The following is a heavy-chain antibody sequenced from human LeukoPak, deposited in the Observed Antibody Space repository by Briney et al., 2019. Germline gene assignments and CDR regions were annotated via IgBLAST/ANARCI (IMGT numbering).Heavy chain of an antibody. J-gene: IGHJ3*02. V-gene: IGHV4-30-2*05. CDR2: IYHSGST. CDR3: ARARAGYCSGGSCYLTDAFDI. Sequence: SETLSLTCTVSGGSISSGGYYWSWIRQPPGKGLEWIGYIYHSGSTYYNPSLKSRVTISVDTSKNQFSLKLSSVTAADTAVFYCARARAGYCSGGSCYLTDAFDIWGQGTMVTVSS. CDR1: GGSISSGGYY. D-gene: IGHD2-15*01.